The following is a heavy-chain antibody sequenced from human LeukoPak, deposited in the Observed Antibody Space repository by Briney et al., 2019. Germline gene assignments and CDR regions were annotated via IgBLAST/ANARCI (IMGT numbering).Heavy chain of an antibody. J-gene: IGHJ6*03. V-gene: IGHV4-4*09. CDR1: GGSISSYY. CDR3: ARHSGEMATIAYYYMDV. CDR2: ISTSGST. D-gene: IGHD5-24*01. Sequence: SQTLSLTCTVSGGSISSYYWSWIRQPPGKGQEWIGYISTSGSTNYNPSLKSRVTISVDTSKNQFSLKLSSVTAADTAVYYCARHSGEMATIAYYYMDVWGKGTTVTVSS.